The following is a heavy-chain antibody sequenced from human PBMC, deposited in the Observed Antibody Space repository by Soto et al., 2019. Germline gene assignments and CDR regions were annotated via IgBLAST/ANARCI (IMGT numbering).Heavy chain of an antibody. CDR1: GFSFSSYA. D-gene: IGHD3-22*01. Sequence: GGSLRLSCAASGFSFSSYAMSWVRQPPGKGLEWVSVVGGSGGSTYYADSVKGRFTISRDNSKNTLHLQMNSLRAEDTAVYYCAKVRGVVVITTPFYFDYWGQGTLVTVSS. CDR2: VGGSGGST. V-gene: IGHV3-23*01. J-gene: IGHJ4*02. CDR3: AKVRGVVVITTPFYFDY.